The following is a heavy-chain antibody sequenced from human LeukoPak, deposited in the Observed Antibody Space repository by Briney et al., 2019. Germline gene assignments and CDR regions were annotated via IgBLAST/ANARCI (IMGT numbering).Heavy chain of an antibody. CDR3: ARQGAGVPFDY. CDR1: GGSIRGYY. CDR2: IYDSGST. V-gene: IGHV4-59*08. D-gene: IGHD3-10*01. J-gene: IGHJ4*02. Sequence: SETLSLTRTVSGGSIRGYYWSWIRQPPANGLEWSGHIYDSGSTNYNPSLKSRVTISVDTSKNQFSLKLSSVTAADTAVYYCARQGAGVPFDYWGRGTLVTVSS.